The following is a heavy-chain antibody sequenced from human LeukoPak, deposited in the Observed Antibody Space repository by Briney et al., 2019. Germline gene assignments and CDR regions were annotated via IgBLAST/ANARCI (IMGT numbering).Heavy chain of an antibody. CDR2: IYYSGST. V-gene: IGHV4-59*08. Sequence: SETLSLTCTVSGGSISSYYWSWIRQPPGKGLEWIGYIYYSGSTNYNPSLKSRVTISVDTSKNQFSLKLSSVTAADTAVYYCARQYYYGSGRYYYGMDVWGQGTTVTVFS. J-gene: IGHJ6*02. CDR1: GGSISSYY. D-gene: IGHD3-10*01. CDR3: ARQYYYGSGRYYYGMDV.